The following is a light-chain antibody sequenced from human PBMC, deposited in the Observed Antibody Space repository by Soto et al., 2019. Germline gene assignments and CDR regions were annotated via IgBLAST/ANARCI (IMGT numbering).Light chain of an antibody. J-gene: IGKJ5*01. CDR1: QSLTSSY. V-gene: IGKV3-15*01. CDR3: QQYSKWPIT. Sequence: EIVLTQSPGTLSLSPGETATLSCRASQSLTSSYLAWYQQRPGQAPSLLIYGISTRATGIPARFSGSGSGTEFSLTISSLQSEDFAVYYCQQYSKWPITFGQGTRLEIK. CDR2: GIS.